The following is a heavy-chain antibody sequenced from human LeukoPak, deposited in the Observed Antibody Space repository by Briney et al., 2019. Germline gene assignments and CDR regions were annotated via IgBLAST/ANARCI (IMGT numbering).Heavy chain of an antibody. V-gene: IGHV3-11*04. CDR1: GFTFSDYY. Sequence: GGSVRLSCAASGFTFSDYYMTWIRQAPAKGLEGVSYISSSGSTIYYADSVKGRFTISRDNAKNSLYLQMNSLRAEDTAVYYCARGDYGDYPLLGAFDIWGQGTMVTVSS. CDR3: ARGDYGDYPLLGAFDI. CDR2: ISSSGSTI. J-gene: IGHJ3*02. D-gene: IGHD4-17*01.